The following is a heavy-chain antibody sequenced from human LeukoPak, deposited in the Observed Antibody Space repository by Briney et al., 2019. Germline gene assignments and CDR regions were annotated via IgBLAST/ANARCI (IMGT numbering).Heavy chain of an antibody. V-gene: IGHV1-2*06. CDR1: GYTFTGYY. J-gene: IGHJ5*02. D-gene: IGHD1-26*01. CDR2: INPNSGGT. CDR3: ATVRVGATTADWFDP. Sequence: ASVKVSCKASGYTFTGYYMHWVRQAPGQGLEWMGRINPNSGGTNYAQKFQGRVTMTEDTSTDTAYMELSSLRSEDTAVYYCATVRVGATTADWFDPWGQGTLVTVSS.